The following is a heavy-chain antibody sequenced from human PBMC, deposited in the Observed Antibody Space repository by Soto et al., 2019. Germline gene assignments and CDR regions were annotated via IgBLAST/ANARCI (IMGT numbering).Heavy chain of an antibody. CDR3: ARAPDSSGYYRYYFDY. Sequence: PSETLSLTCAVSGGSISSGGYSWSWIRQPPGKGLEWIGYIYHSGSTYYNPSLKSRVTISVDRSKNQFSLKLSSVTAADTAVYYCARAPDSSGYYRYYFDYWGQGTLVTVSS. CDR1: GGSISSGGYS. CDR2: IYHSGST. J-gene: IGHJ4*02. V-gene: IGHV4-30-2*01. D-gene: IGHD3-22*01.